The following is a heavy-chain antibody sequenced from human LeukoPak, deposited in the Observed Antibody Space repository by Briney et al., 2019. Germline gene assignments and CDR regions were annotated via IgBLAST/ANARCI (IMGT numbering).Heavy chain of an antibody. CDR2: IIPIFGTA. V-gene: IGHV1-69*06. CDR3: ATAKQWLAYYFDY. J-gene: IGHJ4*02. Sequence: ASVKVSCKASGGTFSSYAISWVRQAPGQGLEWMGGIIPIFGTANYAQKFQGRVTITADKSTSTAYMELSSLRSEDTAVYYCATAKQWLAYYFDYWGQGTLVTVSS. D-gene: IGHD6-19*01. CDR1: GGTFSSYA.